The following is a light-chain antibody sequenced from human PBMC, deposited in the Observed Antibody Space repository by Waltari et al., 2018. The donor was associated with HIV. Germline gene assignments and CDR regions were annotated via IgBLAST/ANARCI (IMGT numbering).Light chain of an antibody. CDR3: QQYYRSPLT. CDR2: DAS. Sequence: AIQLTQSPSSLSASLGDRVTITCRASQGISSALAWYQQKPGKAPKVLIFDASSLESGVPDRFSGSGSGTDFTLTISSLQAEDVAVYYCQQYYRSPLTFGGGTKVEIK. CDR1: QGISSA. V-gene: IGKV1-13*02. J-gene: IGKJ4*01.